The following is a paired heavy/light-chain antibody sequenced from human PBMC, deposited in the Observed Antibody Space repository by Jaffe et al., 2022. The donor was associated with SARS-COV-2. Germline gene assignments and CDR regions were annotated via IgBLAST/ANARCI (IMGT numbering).Heavy chain of an antibody. Sequence: QITLKESGPTLVKPTQTLTLTCTFSGFSLSTSGVGVGWIRQPPGKALEWLALIYWDDDKRYSPSLKSRLTITKDTSKNQVVLTITNMDPVDTGTYYCAHKGSSWDTYFGYWGQGALITVSS. CDR3: AHKGSSWDTYFGY. CDR1: GFSLSTSGVG. J-gene: IGHJ4*02. CDR2: IYWDDDK. V-gene: IGHV2-5*02. D-gene: IGHD6-13*01.
Light chain of an antibody. CDR1: SSDVGGYNS. CDR3: SSYAGSYNLAM. Sequence: QSALTQPPSASGSPGQSVTISCTGTSSDVGGYNSVSWYQQHPGKAPKVMIYEVSKRPSGVPDRFSGSKSGNTASLTVSGLQAEDEADYYCSSYAGSYNLAMFGGGTKLTVL. J-gene: IGLJ3*02. CDR2: EVS. V-gene: IGLV2-8*01.